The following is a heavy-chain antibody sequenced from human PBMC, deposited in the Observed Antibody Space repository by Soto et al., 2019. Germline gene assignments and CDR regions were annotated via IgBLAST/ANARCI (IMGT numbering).Heavy chain of an antibody. D-gene: IGHD2-15*01. CDR3: ARRVLGYCSGGSCYFHYYYGMDV. CDR1: GYTFTSYG. Sequence: QVQLVQSGAEVKKPGASVKVSCKASGYTFTSYGISWVRQAPGQGLEWMGWISAYNGNTNYAQKLQGRVTMTTDTSTSTAYMELRSLRFDDTAVYYCARRVLGYCSGGSCYFHYYYGMDVWGQGTTVTVSS. CDR2: ISAYNGNT. J-gene: IGHJ6*02. V-gene: IGHV1-18*01.